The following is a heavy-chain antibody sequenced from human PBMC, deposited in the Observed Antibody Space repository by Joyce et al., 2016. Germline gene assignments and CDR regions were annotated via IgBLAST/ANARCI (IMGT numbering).Heavy chain of an antibody. CDR3: AKDGYGTFDH. CDR1: GFTVSSDR. V-gene: IGHV3-53*01. D-gene: IGHD2-2*03. J-gene: IGHJ4*02. Sequence: EVQLVESGGGLIQPGRSLRLSCAASGFTVSSDRMSWVRQAPGRGLEWLSVIYIDDNTYYANSVKGRFTISRDTSKNEVYLQLNSLRADDTAIYYCAKDGYGTFDHWGQGTLVTVSS. CDR2: IYIDDNT.